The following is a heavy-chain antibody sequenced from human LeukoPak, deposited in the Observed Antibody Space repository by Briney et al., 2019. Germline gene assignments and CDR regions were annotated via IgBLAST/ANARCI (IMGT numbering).Heavy chain of an antibody. Sequence: SVKVSCKASGGTFSSYAISWVRQAPGQGLEWMGGIIPIFGTANYAQKFQGRVTITADESTSTAYMELSSLTSEDTSVYYCATGKDRSGYYYSLDYWGQGTLVAVSS. D-gene: IGHD3-22*01. CDR1: GGTFSSYA. CDR2: IIPIFGTA. V-gene: IGHV1-69*13. CDR3: ATGKDRSGYYYSLDY. J-gene: IGHJ4*02.